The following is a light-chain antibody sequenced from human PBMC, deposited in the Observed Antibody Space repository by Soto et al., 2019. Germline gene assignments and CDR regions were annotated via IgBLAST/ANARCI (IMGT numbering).Light chain of an antibody. Sequence: IQMTQSPATLSGSVGDRVTITCRDSQTISSWLAWYQQKPGKAAKLLIYKASTLKSGVPSRFSGSGYVTEFTLTISSLQPDDFATYYCQHSNSYSEVFGQETKLELK. V-gene: IGKV1-5*03. CDR3: QHSNSYSEV. CDR1: QTISSW. CDR2: KAS. J-gene: IGKJ1*01.